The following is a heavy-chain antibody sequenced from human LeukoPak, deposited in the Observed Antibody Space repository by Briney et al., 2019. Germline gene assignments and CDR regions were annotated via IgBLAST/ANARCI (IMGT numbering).Heavy chain of an antibody. J-gene: IGHJ4*02. Sequence: SETLSLTCTVSGGSISSYSWTWIRQPPGKGLEWIGCIHYSGNTNYNPSLRSRVTISVDTSKNQFSLKLSSVTAADTAVYYCTRGEGYYGSGSFPLWWGQGTLVTVSS. D-gene: IGHD3-10*01. CDR3: TRGEGYYGSGSFPLW. V-gene: IGHV4-59*01. CDR1: GGSISSYS. CDR2: IHYSGNT.